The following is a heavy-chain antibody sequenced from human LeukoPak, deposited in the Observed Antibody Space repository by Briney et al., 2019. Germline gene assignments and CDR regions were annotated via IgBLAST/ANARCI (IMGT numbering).Heavy chain of an antibody. Sequence: GGSLRLSCAASGFTFNIYAMSWVRQAPGKGLEWVAGISGSGGSTGYADSVKGRFTISRDNSKNTLYLHMNTLRAEDTAVYYCAKDRRIAAAYLFDYWGQGPLVSVSS. CDR3: AKDRRIAAAYLFDY. J-gene: IGHJ4*02. CDR2: ISGSGGST. D-gene: IGHD6-13*01. CDR1: GFTFNIYA. V-gene: IGHV3-23*01.